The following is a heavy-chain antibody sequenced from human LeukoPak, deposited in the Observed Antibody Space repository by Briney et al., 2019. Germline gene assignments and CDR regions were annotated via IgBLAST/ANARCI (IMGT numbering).Heavy chain of an antibody. D-gene: IGHD2-2*01. CDR2: ISAYNGHT. CDR3: ARDRARSAMAREFQH. J-gene: IGHJ1*01. Sequence: ASVKDSCKASGYSFTSYGFSWVRQAPGQGLEWMGWISAYNGHTEYAQKFQGRVAMTTDTSTSTAYMELRSLRSDDTAVYFCARDRARSAMAREFQHWGQGTQVTVSS. CDR1: GYSFTSYG. V-gene: IGHV1-18*01.